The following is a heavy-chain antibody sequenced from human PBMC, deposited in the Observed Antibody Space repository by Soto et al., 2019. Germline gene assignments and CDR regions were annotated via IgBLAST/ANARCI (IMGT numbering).Heavy chain of an antibody. CDR3: VQTTGWPGFDF. CDR2: IYGGGTT. J-gene: IGHJ4*02. D-gene: IGHD6-19*01. CDR1: GFTVSSKY. V-gene: IGHV3-53*01. Sequence: EVQLVESGGGLIQPGGSLRLSCAASGFTVSSKYMTWVRQAPGKGLEWVSVIYGGGTTYYADSVKGRFTISRDNYKNTLYLQMNSLRAEDTAVYYCVQTTGWPGFDFWGQGTLVTVSS.